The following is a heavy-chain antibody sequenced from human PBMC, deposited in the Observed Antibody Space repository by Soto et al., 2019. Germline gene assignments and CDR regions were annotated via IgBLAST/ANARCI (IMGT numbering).Heavy chain of an antibody. J-gene: IGHJ6*02. CDR1: GGSISSYY. Sequence: QVQLQESGPGLVKPSENLSLTCTVSGGSISSYYWSWIRQPPGKGLEWIGYIYYSGSTNYNPSLKSRVTISVDTSKNQFSLKLSSVTAADTAVYYCARATVDYYYGMDVWGQGTTVTVSS. D-gene: IGHD4-17*01. CDR2: IYYSGST. V-gene: IGHV4-59*01. CDR3: ARATVDYYYGMDV.